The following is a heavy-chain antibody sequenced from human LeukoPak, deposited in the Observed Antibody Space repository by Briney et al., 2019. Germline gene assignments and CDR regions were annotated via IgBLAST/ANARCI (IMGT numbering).Heavy chain of an antibody. J-gene: IGHJ6*03. V-gene: IGHV3-23*01. CDR1: GFTFSSYA. CDR3: AKPKMVTDYYYYMDV. Sequence: GGSLRLSCAASGFTFSSYAMSWVRQAPRKGLEWVSAISGSGGSTYYADSVKGRFTISRDNSKNTLYLQMNSLRAEDTAVYYCAKPKMVTDYYYYMDVWGKGTTVTVSS. CDR2: ISGSGGST. D-gene: IGHD5-18*01.